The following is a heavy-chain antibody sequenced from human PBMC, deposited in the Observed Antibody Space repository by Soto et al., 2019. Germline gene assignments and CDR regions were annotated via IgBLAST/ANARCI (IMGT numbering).Heavy chain of an antibody. CDR3: AKNPGISYYYYYMDV. Sequence: EVQLLESGGGLVQPGGSLRLSCAASGFTFSSYAMSWVRQAPGKGLEWVSAISGSGGSTYYADSVKGRFTISRDNSKNTLSLQMNSLRAEDTAVYYCAKNPGISYYYYYMDVWGKGTTVTVSS. CDR1: GFTFSSYA. J-gene: IGHJ6*03. CDR2: ISGSGGST. D-gene: IGHD1-20*01. V-gene: IGHV3-23*01.